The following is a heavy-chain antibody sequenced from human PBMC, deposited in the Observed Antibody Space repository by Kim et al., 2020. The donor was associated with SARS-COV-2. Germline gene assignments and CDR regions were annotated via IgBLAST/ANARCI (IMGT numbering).Heavy chain of an antibody. Sequence: YNPSLKSRVTISVDTSKNQFSLKLSSVTAADTAVYYCARQQWLVYYFDYWGQGTLVTVSS. V-gene: IGHV4-39*01. CDR3: ARQQWLVYYFDY. D-gene: IGHD6-19*01. J-gene: IGHJ4*02.